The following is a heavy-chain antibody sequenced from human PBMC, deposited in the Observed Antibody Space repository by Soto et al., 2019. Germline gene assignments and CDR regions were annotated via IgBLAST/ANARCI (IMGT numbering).Heavy chain of an antibody. J-gene: IGHJ5*02. V-gene: IGHV4-34*01. CDR3: ARDRLPAMVRGVTLKGWFDP. CDR1: GGSFSGYY. D-gene: IGHD3-10*01. CDR2: INHSGST. Sequence: QVQLQQWGAGLLKPSETLSLTCAVYGGSFSGYYWCWIRQPPGKGLEWLGEINHSGSTNYNPSLKMRVTITVDTSKNKFSLKLSSVTAADTAVYYCARDRLPAMVRGVTLKGWFDPWGQGTLVTVSS.